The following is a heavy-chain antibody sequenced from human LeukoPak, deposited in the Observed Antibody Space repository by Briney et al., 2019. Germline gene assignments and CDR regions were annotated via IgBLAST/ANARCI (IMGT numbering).Heavy chain of an antibody. J-gene: IGHJ4*02. CDR1: GSTFSSYA. Sequence: QPGGSLRLSCAASGSTFSSYAMTWVRQAPGKGLEWVSFISASGGTTHYADSVKGRFTISRDNSKDTLYLQMNSLRAEDTAVYYCANPLVGATSRGFDYWGQGTLVTVSS. D-gene: IGHD1-26*01. V-gene: IGHV3-23*01. CDR3: ANPLVGATSRGFDY. CDR2: ISASGGTT.